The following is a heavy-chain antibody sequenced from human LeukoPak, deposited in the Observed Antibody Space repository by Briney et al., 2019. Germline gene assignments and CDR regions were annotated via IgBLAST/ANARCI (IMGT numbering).Heavy chain of an antibody. J-gene: IGHJ6*03. V-gene: IGHV3-30*02. D-gene: IGHD3-10*01. CDR2: IRYDGSNK. Sequence: GGSLRLSCAASGFTFSSYGMHWVRQAPGKGLEWVAFIRYDGSNKYYADSVKGRFTISRDNSKNTLYLQMNSLRAEDTAVYYCARGITMVRGVHRYYYYYMDVWGKGTTVTVSS. CDR3: ARGITMVRGVHRYYYYYMDV. CDR1: GFTFSSYG.